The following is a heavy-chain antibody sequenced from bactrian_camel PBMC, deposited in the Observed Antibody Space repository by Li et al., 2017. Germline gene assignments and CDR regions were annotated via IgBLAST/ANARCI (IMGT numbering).Heavy chain of an antibody. CDR2: THSAGHYT. CDR1: GISSYF. J-gene: IGHJ4*01. CDR3: AAKPWVCALDPEDIVNYDY. Sequence: QLVESGGGSVQAGGSLRLSCTASGISSYFMGWFRQAPGKEREGVATTHSAGHYTRYADSVKGRFTVSRDNAKTTLYLQMDTLKPEDTAMYYCAAKPWVCALDPEDIVNYDYKGRGTQVTVS. D-gene: IGHD1*01. V-gene: IGHV3S1*01.